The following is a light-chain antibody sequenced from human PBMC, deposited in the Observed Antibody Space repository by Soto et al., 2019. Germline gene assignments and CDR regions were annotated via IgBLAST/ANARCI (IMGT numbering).Light chain of an antibody. CDR2: GAS. CDR3: QQYNNWPRT. Sequence: EVVMTQSPAALSVSPGERATLSCRASQSVNSNLAWYQQRPGQVPRLLIYGASTRATGIPARFSGSGSGAEFTLTINSLQSEDFAVYYCQQYNNWPRTFGQGTKVEIK. CDR1: QSVNSN. V-gene: IGKV3-15*01. J-gene: IGKJ1*01.